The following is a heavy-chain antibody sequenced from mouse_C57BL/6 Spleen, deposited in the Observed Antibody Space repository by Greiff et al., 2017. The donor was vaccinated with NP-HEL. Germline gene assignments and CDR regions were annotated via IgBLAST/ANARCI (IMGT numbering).Heavy chain of an antibody. CDR3: ARGATGTGGYFDY. V-gene: IGHV14-3*01. J-gene: IGHJ2*01. D-gene: IGHD4-1*01. Sequence: VHVKQSVAELVRPGASVKLSCTASGFNIKNTYMHWVKQRPEQGLEWIGRIDPANGNTKYAPKFQGKATITADTSSNTAYLQLSSLTSEDTAIYYWARGATGTGGYFDYWGQGTTLTVSS. CDR1: GFNIKNTY. CDR2: IDPANGNT.